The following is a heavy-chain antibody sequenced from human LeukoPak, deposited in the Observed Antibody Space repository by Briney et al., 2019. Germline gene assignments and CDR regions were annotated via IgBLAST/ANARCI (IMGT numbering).Heavy chain of an antibody. CDR3: AKGFLAYCGGDCYSFDY. D-gene: IGHD2-21*02. Sequence: GGSLRLSCAASGFTFSSYGMHWVRQAPGKGPEWVAVISYDGSNKYYADSVKGRFTISRDNSKNTLYLQMNSLRAEDTAVYYCAKGFLAYCGGDCYSFDYWGQGTLVTVSS. CDR2: ISYDGSNK. CDR1: GFTFSSYG. V-gene: IGHV3-30*18. J-gene: IGHJ4*02.